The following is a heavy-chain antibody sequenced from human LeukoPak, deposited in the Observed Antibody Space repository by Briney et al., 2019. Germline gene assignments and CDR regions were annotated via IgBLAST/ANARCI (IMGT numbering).Heavy chain of an antibody. V-gene: IGHV3-7*01. Sequence: GGSLRLSCAASGVTFSDLWMTWVRQAPGKGLEWVANINPDGSVKNYVDSMKGRFTISRDNAKNSLYLQMNSLRAEDTAVYYCASLGIAAAYINDAFDIWGQGTMVTVSS. D-gene: IGHD6-13*01. CDR3: ASLGIAAAYINDAFDI. J-gene: IGHJ3*02. CDR1: GVTFSDLW. CDR2: INPDGSVK.